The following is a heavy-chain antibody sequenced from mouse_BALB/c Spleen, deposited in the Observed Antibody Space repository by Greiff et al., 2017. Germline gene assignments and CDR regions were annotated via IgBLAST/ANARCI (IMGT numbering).Heavy chain of an antibody. Sequence: VQLKESGPGLVKPSQSLSLTCTVTGYSITSDYAWNWIRPFPGNKLEWMGYISYSGSTSYNPSLKSRISITRDTSKNQFFLQLNSVTTEDTATYCCARGVYDGAPFAYWGQGTLVTVSA. V-gene: IGHV3-2*02. CDR1: GYSITSDYA. CDR2: ISYSGST. D-gene: IGHD2-12*01. CDR3: ARGVYDGAPFAY. J-gene: IGHJ3*01.